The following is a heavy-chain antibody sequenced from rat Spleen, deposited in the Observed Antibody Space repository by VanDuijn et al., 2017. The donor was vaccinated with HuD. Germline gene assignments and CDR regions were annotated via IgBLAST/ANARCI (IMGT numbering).Heavy chain of an antibody. D-gene: IGHD1-12*01. CDR1: GFSLTNYH. CDR3: VRANRESYAHFDY. Sequence: QVQLKESGPGLVQPSQTLSLTCTVSGFSLTNYHVSWVRQPPGKGLEWMGVIWTGGSTEFNSSFNSRLSVSRDISKSQVFLRMNSLQTEDTATYYCVRANRESYAHFDYWGQGVVVTVSS. J-gene: IGHJ2*01. V-gene: IGHV2-43*01. CDR2: IWTGGST.